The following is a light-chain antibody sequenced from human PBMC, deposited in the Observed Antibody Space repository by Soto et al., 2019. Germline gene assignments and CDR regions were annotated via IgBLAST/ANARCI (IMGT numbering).Light chain of an antibody. CDR3: CSYGGRILVI. CDR1: MRDVGAYNL. Sequence: QSALTQPASVSGSPGQSITISCAGTMRDVGAYNLVSWYQQHPGRAPQLIIYEVRNRPSGISFRFSGSKSGNTASLTISGLQAEDEADYYCCSYGGRILVIFGEGTKLTVL. CDR2: EVR. J-gene: IGLJ2*01. V-gene: IGLV2-14*01.